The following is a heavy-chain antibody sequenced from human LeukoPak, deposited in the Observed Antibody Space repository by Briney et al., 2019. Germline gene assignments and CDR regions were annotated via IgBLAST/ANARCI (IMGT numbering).Heavy chain of an antibody. CDR3: AKGGGFDWLNYYYMDV. CDR2: IYSDNT. D-gene: IGHD3-9*01. CDR1: GFTFSSYS. Sequence: GGSLRLSCAASGFTFSSYSMNWVRQAPGKGLEWASFIYSDNTHYSDSVKGRFTISRDNSKNTLYLQVNSLRAEDTAVYYCAKGGGFDWLNYYYMDVWGKGTTVIISS. J-gene: IGHJ6*03. V-gene: IGHV3-53*01.